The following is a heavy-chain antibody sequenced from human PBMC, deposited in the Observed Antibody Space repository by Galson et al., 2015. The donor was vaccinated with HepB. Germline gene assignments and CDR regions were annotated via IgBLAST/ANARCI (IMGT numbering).Heavy chain of an antibody. J-gene: IGHJ4*02. CDR1: GFNSSIFW. V-gene: IGHV3-7*01. CDR3: ARSSGGYFDS. CDR2: IKQDGREK. Sequence: LRLSCAASGFNSSIFWMSWVRQAPGKGLEWVANIKQDGREKYYVGPVKGRFTISRDNAGNSLYLQMNSLRGEDTALYYCARSSGGYFDSWGQGILVTVSS. D-gene: IGHD1-26*01.